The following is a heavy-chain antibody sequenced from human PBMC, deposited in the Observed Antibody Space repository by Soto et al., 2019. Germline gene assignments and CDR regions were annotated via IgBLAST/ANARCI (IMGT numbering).Heavy chain of an antibody. CDR3: ARGRNILTGYPFDY. CDR1: GGSISSGDYY. J-gene: IGHJ4*02. V-gene: IGHV4-30-4*01. CDR2: IYYIGST. Sequence: SETLSLTCTVSGGSISSGDYYWSWIRQPPGKGLEWIGYIYYIGSTYYNPSLKSRVTISVDTSKNQFSLKLSSVTAADTAVYYCARGRNILTGYPFDYWGQGTLVTVSS. D-gene: IGHD3-9*01.